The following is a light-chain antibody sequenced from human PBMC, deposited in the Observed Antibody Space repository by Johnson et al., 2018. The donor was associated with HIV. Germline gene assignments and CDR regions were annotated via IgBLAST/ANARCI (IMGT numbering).Light chain of an antibody. CDR1: SSNIGNNY. CDR3: GTWDSSLSVGV. Sequence: VLTQPPSVSAAPGQKVTISCSGTSSNIGNNYVSCYQQVPGTAPTLLIYDNDKRPSGIPDRFSASKSGTSDTMGIAGPPTGDEADYCRGTWDSSLSVGVFGSVTKVTVL. CDR2: DND. J-gene: IGLJ1*01. V-gene: IGLV1-51*01.